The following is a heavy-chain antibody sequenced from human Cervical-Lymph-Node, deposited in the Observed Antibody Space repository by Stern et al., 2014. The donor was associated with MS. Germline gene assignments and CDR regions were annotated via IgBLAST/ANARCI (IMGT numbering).Heavy chain of an antibody. V-gene: IGHV2-70*15. CDR1: GFSLITSGVR. CDR2: IDWNDTT. Sequence: QVTLRESGPALVKPTQTLTLTCSFSGFSLITSGVRVSWNPQPPGKALVWLVRIDWNDTTYSNTSPSTMPITTQTTTHTHGVLTMTNMAPMDTATYYCARMMGSGYRHYFDYWGQGTPVTVSS. CDR3: ARMMGSGYRHYFDY. D-gene: IGHD3-3*01. J-gene: IGHJ4*02.